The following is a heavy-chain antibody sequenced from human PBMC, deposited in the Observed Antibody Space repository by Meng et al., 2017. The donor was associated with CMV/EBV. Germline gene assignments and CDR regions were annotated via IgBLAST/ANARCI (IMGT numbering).Heavy chain of an antibody. Sequence: ASVKVSCKASGYTFTGYYMHWVRQTPGQGLEWMGWINPNSGGTNYAQKFQGRVTMTRDTSISTADMELSRLGSDDTAVYYCASFGYYGSGSYHSYWGQGTLVTVSS. J-gene: IGHJ4*02. CDR2: INPNSGGT. CDR3: ASFGYYGSGSYHSY. V-gene: IGHV1-2*02. CDR1: GYTFTGYY. D-gene: IGHD3-10*01.